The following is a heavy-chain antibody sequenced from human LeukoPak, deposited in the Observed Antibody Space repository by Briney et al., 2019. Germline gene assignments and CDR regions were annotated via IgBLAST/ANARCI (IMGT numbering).Heavy chain of an antibody. V-gene: IGHV4-34*01. CDR2: INHSGST. CDR3: ASRLAPSDY. Sequence: SETLSLTCAVSGGSFSGYYWSWIRQPPGKGLEWIGEINHSGSTNYNPSLKSRVTISVDTSKNQFSLKLSSVTAADTAVYYCASRLAPSDYWGQGTLVTVSS. CDR1: GGSFSGYY. J-gene: IGHJ4*02. D-gene: IGHD3-9*01.